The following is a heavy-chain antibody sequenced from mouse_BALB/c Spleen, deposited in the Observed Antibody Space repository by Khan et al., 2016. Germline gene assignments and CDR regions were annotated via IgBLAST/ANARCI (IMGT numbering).Heavy chain of an antibody. CDR2: INPYNGDT. CDR3: ARTSAFYGSSYPSWYFDV. Sequence: VQLQQSGPELVKPGASVKISCKASGYSFTGYFMNWVMQSHGKSLEWIGRINPYNGDTFYNQKFKGKATLTVDKSSSTAHMELRSLASEDSAVYYDARTSAFYGSSYPSWYFDVWCAGTTFTVSS. V-gene: IGHV1-20*02. CDR1: GYSFTGYF. D-gene: IGHD1-1*01. J-gene: IGHJ1*01.